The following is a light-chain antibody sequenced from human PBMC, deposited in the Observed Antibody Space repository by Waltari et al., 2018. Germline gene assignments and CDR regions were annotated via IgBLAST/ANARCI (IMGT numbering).Light chain of an antibody. CDR1: QNIMYSSNNQNF. V-gene: IGKV4-1*01. J-gene: IGKJ3*01. CDR3: QQYFVTPFT. CDR2: WAS. Sequence: DIVMTQSPDSLAVSLGERATINCRSSQNIMYSSNNQNFLAWYQLKPGQPPKLLIYWASTRQSGVPDRFTGSWSGTDFTLTISSLQPEDVATYYCQQYFVTPFTFGPGTKVEVK.